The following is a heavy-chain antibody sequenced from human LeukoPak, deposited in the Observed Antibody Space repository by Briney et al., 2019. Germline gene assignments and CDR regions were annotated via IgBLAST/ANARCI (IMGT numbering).Heavy chain of an antibody. V-gene: IGHV3-9*01. CDR1: GFTFDDYA. Sequence: PGGSLRLSCAASGFTFDDYAMHWVRQAPGKGLEWVSGISWNSGSIGYADSVKGRFTISRDNAKNSLYLQMNSLRAEDTALYYCAKDLALGYCSSTSCLRGAFDIWGQGTMVTVSS. CDR2: ISWNSGSI. D-gene: IGHD2-2*01. CDR3: AKDLALGYCSSTSCLRGAFDI. J-gene: IGHJ3*02.